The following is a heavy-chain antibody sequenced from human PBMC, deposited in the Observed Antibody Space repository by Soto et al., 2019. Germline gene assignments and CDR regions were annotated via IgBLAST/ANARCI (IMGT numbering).Heavy chain of an antibody. J-gene: IGHJ6*02. Sequence: QVQLVESGGGVVQPGRSLTLSCAASGFTFRTYGMHWVRQAPGEGLEWVAVISDDGSNKYYADSVKGRFTISRDNSKNTLYLQVNSLRVEDTSVYYCAKGEPTGSSHHYYYHYCMDVWGQGTTVTVSS. V-gene: IGHV3-30*18. CDR2: ISDDGSNK. D-gene: IGHD1-1*01. CDR1: GFTFRTYG. CDR3: AKGEPTGSSHHYYYHYCMDV.